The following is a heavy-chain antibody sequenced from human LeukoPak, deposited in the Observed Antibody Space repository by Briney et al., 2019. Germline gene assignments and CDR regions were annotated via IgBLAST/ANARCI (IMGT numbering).Heavy chain of an antibody. CDR2: IYYSGST. CDR1: GGSISSYY. CDR3: ARFEGPYGSGSIDY. D-gene: IGHD3-10*01. J-gene: IGHJ4*02. Sequence: SETLSLTCTVSGGSISSYYWSWIRQPPGKGLEWIGYIYYSGSTNYNPSLKSRVTIPVDTSKNQFSPKLSSVTAADTAVYYCARFEGPYGSGSIDYWGQGTLVTVSS. V-gene: IGHV4-59*01.